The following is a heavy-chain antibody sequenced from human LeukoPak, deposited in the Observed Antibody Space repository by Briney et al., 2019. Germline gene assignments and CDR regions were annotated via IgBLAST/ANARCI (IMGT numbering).Heavy chain of an antibody. CDR3: ARGRTQNNYFDY. V-gene: IGHV3-66*01. CDR2: IYSGGST. J-gene: IGHJ4*02. Sequence: GGSLRLSCAASGFTVSSNYMSWVRQAPGKGLEWVSVIYSGGSTYYADSVKGRFTISRDNAKNSLYLQMNSLRAEDTAVYYCARGRTQNNYFDYWGQGTLVTVSS. D-gene: IGHD1/OR15-1a*01. CDR1: GFTVSSNY.